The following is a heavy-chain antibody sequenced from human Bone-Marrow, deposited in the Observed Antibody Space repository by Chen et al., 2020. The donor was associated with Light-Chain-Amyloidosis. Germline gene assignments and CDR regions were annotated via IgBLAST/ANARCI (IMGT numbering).Heavy chain of an antibody. D-gene: IGHD3-9*01. Sequence: EVQLVESGGGLVQPGGSLRLSCAASGFTFSSYAMSWVRQAPGKGLEGVSTISGGGGRRSSGEAVKCRLTISRDNSKNALFLQMNSLRAEDTAVYYCAKDISYDDILPGYPADAFDIWGQGTMVTVSS. V-gene: IGHV3-23*04. CDR3: AKDISYDDILPGYPADAFDI. CDR2: ISGGGGRR. CDR1: GFTFSSYA. J-gene: IGHJ3*02.